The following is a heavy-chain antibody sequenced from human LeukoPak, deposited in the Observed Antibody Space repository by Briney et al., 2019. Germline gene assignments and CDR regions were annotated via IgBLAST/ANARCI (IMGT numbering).Heavy chain of an antibody. CDR2: IYHRGST. CDR1: GYSISSGYY. Sequence: SETLSLTCTVSGYSISSGYYWGWIRQPPGKGLEWIGSIYHRGSTYYNPSLKSRVTISVDTSKNQFSLKLSSVTAADTAVYYCARGACSGGSCYFSYYYYYMDVWGKGTTVTVSS. D-gene: IGHD2-15*01. CDR3: ARGACSGGSCYFSYYYYYMDV. J-gene: IGHJ6*03. V-gene: IGHV4-38-2*02.